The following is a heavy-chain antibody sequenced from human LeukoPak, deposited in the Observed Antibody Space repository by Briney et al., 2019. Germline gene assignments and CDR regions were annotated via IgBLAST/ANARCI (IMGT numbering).Heavy chain of an antibody. CDR2: INPNSGGT. V-gene: IGHV1-2*02. Sequence: ASVKVSCKTSGYSFTDYYMHWVRQAPGQGLEWMGWINPNSGGTSSVQKFQGRVTMTRDTSITTVYMEVSWLTSDDTAIYYCARADRLDGGPYLIGPWGQGTLVTVSS. J-gene: IGHJ5*02. CDR1: GYSFTDYY. CDR3: ARADRLDGGPYLIGP. D-gene: IGHD2-21*01.